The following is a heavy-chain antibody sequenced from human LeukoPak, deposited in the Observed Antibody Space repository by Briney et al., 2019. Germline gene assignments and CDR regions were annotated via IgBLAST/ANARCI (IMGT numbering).Heavy chain of an antibody. V-gene: IGHV3-23*01. Sequence: GGSLRLSCAASGFTFSSYGMSWVRQAPGKGLEWVSAISGSGGSTYYADSVKGRFTISRDNSKNTLYLQMNSLRAEDTAVYYCAKVPKKYCSSTSCYYFDYWGQGTLVTVSS. CDR2: ISGSGGST. CDR3: AKVPKKYCSSTSCYYFDY. J-gene: IGHJ4*02. CDR1: GFTFSSYG. D-gene: IGHD2-2*01.